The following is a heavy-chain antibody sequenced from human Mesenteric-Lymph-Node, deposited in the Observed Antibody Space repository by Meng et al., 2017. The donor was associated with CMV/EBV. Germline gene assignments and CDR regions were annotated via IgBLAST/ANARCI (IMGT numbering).Heavy chain of an antibody. D-gene: IGHD3-10*01. CDR1: TLTNYY. CDR3: ARDGNYGSGSYYRNDHFDH. CDR2: INPSGGST. V-gene: IGHV1-46*01. Sequence: TLTNYYVHWVRQAPGQGLEWMGIINPSGGSTSYAQKFQGRVTMTRDTSTSTVYMELSSLRSEDTAVYYCARDGNYGSGSYYRNDHFDHWGQGTLVTVSS. J-gene: IGHJ4*02.